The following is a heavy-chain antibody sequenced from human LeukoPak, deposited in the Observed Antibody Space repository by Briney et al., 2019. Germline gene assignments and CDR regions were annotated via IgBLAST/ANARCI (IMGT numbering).Heavy chain of an antibody. D-gene: IGHD2-15*01. J-gene: IGHJ4*02. Sequence: PGGSLRLSCAASGFTFDDYAMHWVRQAPGKGLEWVSGISWNSGSIGYADSVKGRFTISRDNAKNSLYLQMNSLRAEDTALYYCAKSRIVGGSCFDHWGQGTLVTVSS. CDR2: ISWNSGSI. V-gene: IGHV3-9*01. CDR1: GFTFDDYA. CDR3: AKSRIVGGSCFDH.